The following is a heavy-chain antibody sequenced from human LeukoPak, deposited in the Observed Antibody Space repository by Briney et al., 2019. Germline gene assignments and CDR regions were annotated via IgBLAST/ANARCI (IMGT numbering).Heavy chain of an antibody. V-gene: IGHV3-33*01. D-gene: IGHD3-10*01. CDR2: IWYGGSNK. Sequence: GGSLRLSCAASGFTFSSYGMHWVRQAPGKGLEWVAVIWYGGSNKYYADSVKGRFTISRDNSKNTLYLQMNSLRAEDTAVYYCARVGTMVRGVTLPYYYYYYGMDVWGQGTTVTVSS. CDR3: ARVGTMVRGVTLPYYYYYYGMDV. J-gene: IGHJ6*02. CDR1: GFTFSSYG.